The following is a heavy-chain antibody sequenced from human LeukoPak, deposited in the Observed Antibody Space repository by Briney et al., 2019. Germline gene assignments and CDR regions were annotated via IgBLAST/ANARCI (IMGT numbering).Heavy chain of an antibody. V-gene: IGHV3-23*01. J-gene: IGHJ1*01. CDR2: ITGSGGNR. CDR3: AKDPNGDYIGAFDFQR. D-gene: IGHD4-17*01. Sequence: PGGSLRLPCAGSGFTFSNYAMIWVRQAPGKGLEWVSVITGSGGNRFYAGSVKGRFTISRDNSKNTLYLQMSSLRGDDTAVYYCAKDPNGDYIGAFDFQRWGQGTQVTVSS. CDR1: GFTFSNYA.